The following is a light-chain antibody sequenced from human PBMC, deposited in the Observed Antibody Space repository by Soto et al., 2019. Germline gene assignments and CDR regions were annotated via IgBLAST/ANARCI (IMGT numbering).Light chain of an antibody. CDR2: KAS. CDR1: QSISSY. J-gene: IGKJ5*01. CDR3: QQYENLPT. Sequence: IQMTQSPSSLSASVGDRVTITCRASQSISSYLNWYQQKPGKAPKLLIYKASSLESEVPSRFSGSGSGTDFTFTISRLQPEDIATYYCQQYENLPTFGQGTRLENK. V-gene: IGKV1-33*01.